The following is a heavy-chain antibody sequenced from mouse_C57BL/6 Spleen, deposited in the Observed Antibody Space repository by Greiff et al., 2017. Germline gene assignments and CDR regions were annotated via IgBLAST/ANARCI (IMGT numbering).Heavy chain of an antibody. CDR3: ARRGDYAMDY. CDR1: GYTFTDYY. Sequence: VQLQQSGAELVRPGASVKLSCKASGYTFTDYYINWVKQRPGQGLEWIGRIYPGSGNTYYNEKFKGKATLTAEKSSSTAYMQLSSLTSEDSAVYYCARRGDYAMDYWGQGTSVTVSS. J-gene: IGHJ4*01. CDR2: IYPGSGNT. V-gene: IGHV1-76*01.